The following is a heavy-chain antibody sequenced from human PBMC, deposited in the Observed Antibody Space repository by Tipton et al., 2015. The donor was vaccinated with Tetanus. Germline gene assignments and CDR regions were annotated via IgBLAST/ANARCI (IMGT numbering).Heavy chain of an antibody. CDR2: IYHSGST. Sequence: SLRLSCAVSGGSISSSNWWSWVRQPPGKGLEWIGEIYHSGSTNYNPSLKSRVTISVDKSKNQFSLKLSSVTAADTAVYYCARTSYCSGGSCSSPADYWGQGTLVTVSS. D-gene: IGHD2-15*01. V-gene: IGHV4-4*02. CDR3: ARTSYCSGGSCSSPADY. CDR1: GGSISSSNW. J-gene: IGHJ4*02.